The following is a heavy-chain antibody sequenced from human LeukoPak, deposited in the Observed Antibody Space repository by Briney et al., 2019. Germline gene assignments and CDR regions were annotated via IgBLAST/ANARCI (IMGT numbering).Heavy chain of an antibody. J-gene: IGHJ4*02. V-gene: IGHV1-8*01. Sequence: ASVKVSCKASGYTFTSYDINWVRQATGQGLEWMGWMNPNSGNTGYAQKFQGRVTMTTDTSTTTSYMELRSLRSDDTAVYYCARAVSGSLYGDFDFWGQGTLVTVSA. CDR1: GYTFTSYD. CDR3: ARAVSGSLYGDFDF. CDR2: MNPNSGNT. D-gene: IGHD1-26*01.